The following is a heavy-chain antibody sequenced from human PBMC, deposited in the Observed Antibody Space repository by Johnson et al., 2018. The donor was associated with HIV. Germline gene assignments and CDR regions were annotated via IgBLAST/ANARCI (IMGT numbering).Heavy chain of an antibody. Sequence: LSCAASGFTFSSYGMHWVRQAPGKGLEWVAFIRYDGSNKYYADSVKGRFTISRDNSKNTLYLQMNSLRAEDTAVYYCAKDQYCGGDCYPDAFDIWGQGTMVTVSS. CDR3: AKDQYCGGDCYPDAFDI. D-gene: IGHD2-21*02. V-gene: IGHV3-30*02. CDR2: IRYDGSNK. J-gene: IGHJ3*02. CDR1: GFTFSSYG.